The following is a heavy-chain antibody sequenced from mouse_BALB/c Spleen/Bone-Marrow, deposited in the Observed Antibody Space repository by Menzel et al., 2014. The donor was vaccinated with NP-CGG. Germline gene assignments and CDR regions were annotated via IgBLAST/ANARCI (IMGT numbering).Heavy chain of an antibody. CDR2: IYPGDGDT. CDR1: GYTFTSYW. D-gene: IGHD1-1*01. V-gene: IGHV1-87*01. J-gene: IGHJ4*01. Sequence: VQLVESGAELARPGASVKLSCKASGYTFTSYWMQWVKPRPGQGLEWIGAIYPGDGDTRYTQKFKGKATLTADKSSSTAYMQLSSLASEDSAVYYCARGDYGSSYDYAMDYWGQGTSVPVSS. CDR3: ARGDYGSSYDYAMDY.